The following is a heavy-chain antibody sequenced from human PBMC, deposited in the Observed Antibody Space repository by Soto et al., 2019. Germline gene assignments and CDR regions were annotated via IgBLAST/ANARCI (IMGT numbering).Heavy chain of an antibody. CDR3: AKSPGMYYYDSSGYYHYDY. CDR1: GFTFSSYA. J-gene: IGHJ4*02. CDR2: ISYGGGST. Sequence: GGSVRLSCAASGFTFSSYAMNWVRQAPGKGLEWVSGISYGGGSTNYADSVKGRFTISRDNSKNTLYLQMNSLRAEDTAVYYCAKSPGMYYYDSSGYYHYDYWGQGTLVTVSS. V-gene: IGHV3-23*01. D-gene: IGHD3-22*01.